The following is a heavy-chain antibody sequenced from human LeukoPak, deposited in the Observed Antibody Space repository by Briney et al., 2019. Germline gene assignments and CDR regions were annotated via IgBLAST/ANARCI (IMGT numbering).Heavy chain of an antibody. CDR2: VYSSGST. CDR1: GGSISNHY. V-gene: IGHV4-4*07. D-gene: IGHD3-9*01. Sequence: SETLSLTCTVSGGSISNHYGNWIRQPAGKGLEWIGRVYSSGSTNYSPSLKSRVAMSVDTSKNQFSLKLTSVTAADTAVYYCARQDILTGFDAFDIWGQGTMVSVSS. CDR3: ARQDILTGFDAFDI. J-gene: IGHJ3*02.